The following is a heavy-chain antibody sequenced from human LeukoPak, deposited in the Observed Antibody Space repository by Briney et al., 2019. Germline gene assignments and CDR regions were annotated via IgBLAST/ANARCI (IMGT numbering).Heavy chain of an antibody. J-gene: IGHJ4*02. CDR3: ARGITNFGVVIKGIDY. V-gene: IGHV3-48*03. Sequence: PAGGSLRLSCAASGFTFSSYEMNWVRQAPGKGLEWVSYISSSGSTIYYADSVKGRFTISRYNAKNSLYLQMNSLRAEDTAVYFCARGITNFGVVIKGIDYWGQGTLVTVSS. CDR2: ISSSGSTI. CDR1: GFTFSSYE. D-gene: IGHD3-3*01.